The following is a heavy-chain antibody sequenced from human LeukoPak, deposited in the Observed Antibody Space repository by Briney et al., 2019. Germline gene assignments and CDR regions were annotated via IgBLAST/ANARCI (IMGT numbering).Heavy chain of an antibody. CDR1: GFTFRNYG. CDR2: ISYDGSNN. V-gene: IGHV3-30*03. J-gene: IGHJ4*02. Sequence: GGSLRLSCVASGFTFRNYGMHWVRQAPGKGLAWVAVISYDGSNNYYLASVKGRFTIYRDNSKNTLYLQMNSLRGEDTAVYYCARAGGWYVEGPDYWGQGTVITVSA. D-gene: IGHD6-19*01. CDR3: ARAGGWYVEGPDY.